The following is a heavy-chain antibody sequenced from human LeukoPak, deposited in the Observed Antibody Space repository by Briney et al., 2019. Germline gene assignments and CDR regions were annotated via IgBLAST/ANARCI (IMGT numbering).Heavy chain of an antibody. D-gene: IGHD3-10*01. CDR2: INPIGGST. J-gene: IGHJ6*03. Sequence: ASVKVSCKASGYTFTSYYMQWVRQAPGQGLEWMGIINPIGGSTTYTQKLQGRVTMTRDMSTSTVYMELSSLRSEDTAVYYCARGPRITLVRGGQWHYYMDVWGKGTMVTISS. CDR1: GYTFTSYY. CDR3: ARGPRITLVRGGQWHYYMDV. V-gene: IGHV1-46*04.